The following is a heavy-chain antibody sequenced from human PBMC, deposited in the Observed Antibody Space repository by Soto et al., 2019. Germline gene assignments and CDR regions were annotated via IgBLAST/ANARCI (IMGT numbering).Heavy chain of an antibody. J-gene: IGHJ6*02. D-gene: IGHD3-10*01. CDR3: ARQGFGELHGLVDV. CDR2: MGYNGFT. CDR1: GGPMNNYY. Sequence: QVQLQESGPGLVKPSETLSLTCTISGGPMNNYYCSWFRQPRGQGLEWIGYMGYNGFTRYNPSLRSRVAISLDTAKNQLSLNLSSVTAADTALYYCARQGFGELHGLVDVWGQGITVTVSS. V-gene: IGHV4-59*08.